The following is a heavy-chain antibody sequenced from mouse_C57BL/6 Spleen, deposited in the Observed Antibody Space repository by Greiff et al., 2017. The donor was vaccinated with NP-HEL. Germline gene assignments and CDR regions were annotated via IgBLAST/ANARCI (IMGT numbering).Heavy chain of an antibody. D-gene: IGHD1-1*01. Sequence: QVQLQQPGAELVKPGASVKLSCKASGYTFTSYWMHWVKQRPGRGLEWIGRIDPNSGGTKYNEQFKSKATLTVDQPSSTAYEKLSSLTSEDAAVYYCARDYDGSSYAWFAYWGQGTLVTVSA. CDR1: GYTFTSYW. V-gene: IGHV1-72*01. J-gene: IGHJ3*01. CDR2: IDPNSGGT. CDR3: ARDYDGSSYAWFAY.